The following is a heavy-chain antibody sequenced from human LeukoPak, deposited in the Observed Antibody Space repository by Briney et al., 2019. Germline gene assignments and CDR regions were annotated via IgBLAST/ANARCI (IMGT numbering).Heavy chain of an antibody. Sequence: GGSLRLSCAASGFTFSDYAMSWVRQVPGKGLEWVAAISGSGGSTFYADSVKGRFTISRDNSKNTLYLQMNSLRAEDTAVYYCAKDSGNYDFWSGYSRVYYYMDVWGKGTTVTVSS. CDR1: GFTFSDYA. D-gene: IGHD3-3*01. V-gene: IGHV3-23*01. CDR3: AKDSGNYDFWSGYSRVYYYMDV. J-gene: IGHJ6*03. CDR2: ISGSGGST.